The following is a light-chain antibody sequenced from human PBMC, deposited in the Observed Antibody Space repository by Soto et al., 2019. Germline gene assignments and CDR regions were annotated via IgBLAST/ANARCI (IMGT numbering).Light chain of an antibody. CDR3: FSYTGRNNYV. J-gene: IGLJ1*01. CDR1: SSDVGGYNY. Sequence: QSVLTEPRSASGSPGQSVTISCTGTSSDVGGYNYVSWYQQYPGKAPKLMIYEASQRPSGVPDRFSGSKSGNTASLTVSGLQAEDEAHYYCFSYTGRNNYVFGTGTKVTVL. CDR2: EAS. V-gene: IGLV2-8*01.